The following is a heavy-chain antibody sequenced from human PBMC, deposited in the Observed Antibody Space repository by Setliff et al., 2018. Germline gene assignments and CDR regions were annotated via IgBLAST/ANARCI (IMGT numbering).Heavy chain of an antibody. J-gene: IGHJ4*02. V-gene: IGHV4-34*01. Sequence: PSETLSLTCAVYGGSFSGYYWSWIRQPPGKRLEXIGEXXXXXXXXXNPSXXSRVTISMDTSKNQFSLKVSSVTAADTAVYYCARSFSRREKFLLDYWGQGALGTVPQ. CDR1: GGSFSGYY. CDR2: XXXXXXX. CDR3: ARSFSRREKFLLDY.